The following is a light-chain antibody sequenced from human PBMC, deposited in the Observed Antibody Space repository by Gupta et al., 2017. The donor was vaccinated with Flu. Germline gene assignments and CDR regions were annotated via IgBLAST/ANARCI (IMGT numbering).Light chain of an antibody. J-gene: IGLJ3*02. CDR1: TLAKQY. V-gene: IGLV3-25*03. CDR3: QSADSSGTYKV. CDR2: KDS. Sequence: SYELTHPPSVSVSPGQTARITCSGETLAKQYAYWYQQKPGQAPMLVIDKDSERPSGIPRRFSGSNSGTIVTLTISGVQAEDEADYYCQSADSSGTYKVFGGGTKLTVL.